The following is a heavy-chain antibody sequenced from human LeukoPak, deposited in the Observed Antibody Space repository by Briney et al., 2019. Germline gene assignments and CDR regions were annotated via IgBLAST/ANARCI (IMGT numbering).Heavy chain of an antibody. V-gene: IGHV1-69*04. CDR2: IIPILGIV. Sequence: GASVKVSCKASGGTFSNYAISWVRQAPGQGLEWMGRIIPILGIVDYAQKFRGRVTITADKSTSTGYMELSSLKSEDTAVYYCARDPNYADYLAFDLWGQGTLVTASS. J-gene: IGHJ5*02. CDR1: GGTFSNYA. D-gene: IGHD4-17*01. CDR3: ARDPNYADYLAFDL.